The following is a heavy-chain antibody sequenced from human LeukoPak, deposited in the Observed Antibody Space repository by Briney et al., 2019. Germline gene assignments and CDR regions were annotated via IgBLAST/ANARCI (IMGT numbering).Heavy chain of an antibody. J-gene: IGHJ6*03. Sequence: GGSLRLSCAASGFNYSSYTMNWVRQAPGMGLEWLSYISASRDITYYADSVKGRFTISRDNAKDSLYLQMNSLRAEDTAVYYCVRGSLASGVVVYYYYYLDVWGKGTTVTVSS. CDR3: VRGSLASGVVVYYYYYLDV. CDR1: GFNYSSYT. D-gene: IGHD3-3*01. V-gene: IGHV3-48*01. CDR2: ISASRDIT.